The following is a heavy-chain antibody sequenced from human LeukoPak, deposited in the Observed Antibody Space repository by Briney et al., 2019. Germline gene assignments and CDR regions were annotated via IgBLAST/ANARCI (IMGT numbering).Heavy chain of an antibody. CDR1: GGSFSGYY. CDR3: ARSQWGYCSSTSCHPFYYYYYGMDV. D-gene: IGHD2-2*01. Sequence: SETLSLTCAVYGGSFSGYYWSWIRQPPGKGLEWIGEINHSGSTNYNPSLKSRVTISVDTSMNQFSLKLSSVTAADTAVYYCARSQWGYCSSTSCHPFYYYYYGMDVWGQGTTVTVS. V-gene: IGHV4-34*01. CDR2: INHSGST. J-gene: IGHJ6*02.